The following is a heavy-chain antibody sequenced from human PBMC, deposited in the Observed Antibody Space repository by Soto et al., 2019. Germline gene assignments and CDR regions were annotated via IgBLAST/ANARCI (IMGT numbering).Heavy chain of an antibody. CDR3: ARYKYSSSWYLHDYYYGMDV. J-gene: IGHJ6*02. CDR2: ISSSSSTI. Sequence: GGSLRLSCAASGFTFSSYSMNWVRQAPGKGLEWVSYISSSSSTIYYADSVKGRFTISRDNAKNSLYLQMNSLRDEDTAVYYCARYKYSSSWYLHDYYYGMDVWGQGTTVTVSS. CDR1: GFTFSSYS. V-gene: IGHV3-48*02. D-gene: IGHD6-13*01.